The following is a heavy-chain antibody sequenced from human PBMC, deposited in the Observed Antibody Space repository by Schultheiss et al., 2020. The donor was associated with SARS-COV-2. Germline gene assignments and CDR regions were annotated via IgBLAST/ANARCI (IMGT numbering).Heavy chain of an antibody. V-gene: IGHV4-39*02. Sequence: SQTLSLTCTVSGGSVSSGSYYWSWIRQPPGKGLEWIGSIYYSGSTYYNPSLKSRVTISVDTSSYHFSLKLSSVTAADTAVYYCARGWGYYGSGSYYHYWGQGILVTVSS. D-gene: IGHD3-10*01. J-gene: IGHJ4*02. CDR1: GGSVSSGSYY. CDR2: IYYSGST. CDR3: ARGWGYYGSGSYYHY.